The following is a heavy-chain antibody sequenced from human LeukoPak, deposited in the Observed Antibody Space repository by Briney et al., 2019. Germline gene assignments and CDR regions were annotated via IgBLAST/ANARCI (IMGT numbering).Heavy chain of an antibody. CDR1: GGTFSSYA. D-gene: IGHD3-22*01. Sequence: ASVKVSCKASGGTFSSYAISWVRQAPGQGLEWMGRIIPIFGTAKYAQKFQGRVTITTDESTSTAYMELSSLRSEDTAVYYCAVGSLGTSSGYYDPPYWYFDLWGRGTLVTVSS. CDR2: IIPIFGTA. CDR3: AVGSLGTSSGYYDPPYWYFDL. V-gene: IGHV1-69*05. J-gene: IGHJ2*01.